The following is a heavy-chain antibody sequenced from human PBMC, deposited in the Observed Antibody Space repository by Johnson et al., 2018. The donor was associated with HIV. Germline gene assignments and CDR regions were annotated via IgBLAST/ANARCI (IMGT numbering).Heavy chain of an antibody. V-gene: IGHV3-66*01. CDR1: GFTVSSNS. D-gene: IGHD3-10*01. CDR3: AIGRGEFPRHAFDI. J-gene: IGHJ3*02. CDR2: IYRGGST. Sequence: VQLVESGGALVQPGGSLRLSCAASGFTVSSNSMTWVRQAPGKGLEWVSLIYRGGSTYYADSVKGRFTISRDNSRNTLFLHMNSLRADDTAVYYCAIGRGEFPRHAFDIWGQGTMVTVSS.